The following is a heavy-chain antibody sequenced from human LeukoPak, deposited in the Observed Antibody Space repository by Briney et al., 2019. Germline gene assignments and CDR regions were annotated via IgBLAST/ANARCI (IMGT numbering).Heavy chain of an antibody. CDR1: DFTVSSFY. V-gene: IGHV3-66*01. CDR3: AKSSRGFIDYYDGRGLYYFDY. J-gene: IGHJ4*02. Sequence: GGSLRLSCTASDFTVSSFYMSWVRRAPGKGLEWVSAIYGGHGSFYADSVKGRFTISRDNSMNTLYLQMNRLGAEDTAVYYCAKSSRGFIDYYDGRGLYYFDYWGQGTLVTVSS. D-gene: IGHD3-22*01. CDR2: IYGGHGS.